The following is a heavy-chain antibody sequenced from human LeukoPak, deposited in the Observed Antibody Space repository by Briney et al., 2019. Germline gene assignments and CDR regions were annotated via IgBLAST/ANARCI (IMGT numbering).Heavy chain of an antibody. D-gene: IGHD6-19*01. CDR2: NNRSGNT. J-gene: IGHJ4*02. Sequence: SETLFLSCGVYVGCFSYYYWSWIRQPPGKVLEWIGDNNRSGNTNYNPSLKSRVTISVDTYKNQSSLKLSSVTAADTAVYYCARLVIAVAGTSQGTIPFDYWGQGTLVTVSS. V-gene: IGHV4-34*01. CDR1: VGCFSYYY. CDR3: ARLVIAVAGTSQGTIPFDY.